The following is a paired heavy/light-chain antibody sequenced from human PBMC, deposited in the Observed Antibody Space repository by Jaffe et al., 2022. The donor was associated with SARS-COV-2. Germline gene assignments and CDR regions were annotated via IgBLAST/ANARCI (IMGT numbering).Light chain of an antibody. CDR1: QSILYSVNNKNY. Sequence: DIVMTQSPDSLGVSLGERATINCKSSQSILYSVNNKNYLSWFQQKPGQPPKLLIYWASTRESGVPDRFSGSGSGTDFTLTISSLQAEDVAVYYCQQYYGIPWTFGQGTKVEIK. CDR2: WAS. V-gene: IGKV4-1*01. J-gene: IGKJ1*01. CDR3: QQYYGIPWT.
Heavy chain of an antibody. CDR3: ARGTDGSKTGY. V-gene: IGHV4-31*03. J-gene: IGHJ4*02. Sequence: QVQLQESGPGVVQPSQTLSLTCTVSGASVSSGVYYWSWIRQHPEKGLEWIGHIHPSGTTYYSPSLKSRLHISMDTSTNQFSLQLTSVSAADTAVYYCARGTDGSKTGYWGQGTLVTVSS. D-gene: IGHD5-12*01. CDR1: GASVSSGVYY. CDR2: IHPSGTT.